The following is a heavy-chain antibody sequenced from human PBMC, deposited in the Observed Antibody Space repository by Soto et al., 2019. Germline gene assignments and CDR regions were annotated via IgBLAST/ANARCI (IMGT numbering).Heavy chain of an antibody. D-gene: IGHD2-8*01. CDR3: ARHLLGYCTNGVCQKLDLNWFDP. CDR2: IYYSGST. CDR1: GGSISSSSYY. J-gene: IGHJ5*02. V-gene: IGHV4-39*01. Sequence: PSETLSLTCTVSGGSISSSSYYWGWIRQPPGKGLEWIGSIYYSGSTYYNPSLKSRVTISVDTSKNQFSLKLSSVTAADTAMYYCARHLLGYCTNGVCQKLDLNWFDPWGQGTLVTVSS.